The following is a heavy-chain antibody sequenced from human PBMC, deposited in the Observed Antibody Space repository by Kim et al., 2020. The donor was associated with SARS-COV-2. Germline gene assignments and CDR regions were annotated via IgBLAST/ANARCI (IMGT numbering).Heavy chain of an antibody. J-gene: IGHJ4*02. CDR2: T. CDR3: AKLTVVTPGY. Sequence: TEDANPVNGRYTSSGDNSKNTLYLQMNSLSAEDTAVYYCAKLTVVTPGYWGQGTLVTVSS. D-gene: IGHD2-21*02. V-gene: IGHV3-23*01.